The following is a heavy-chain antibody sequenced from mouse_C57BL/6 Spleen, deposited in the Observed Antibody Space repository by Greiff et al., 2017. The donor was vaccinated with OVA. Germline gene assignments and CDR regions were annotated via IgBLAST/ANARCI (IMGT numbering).Heavy chain of an antibody. CDR2: INPGSGGT. Sequence: QVQLKQSGAELVRPGTSVKVSCKASGYAFTNYLIEWVKQRPGQGLEWIGVINPGSGGTNYNEKFKGKATLTADKSSSTAYMQLSSLTSEDSAVYFCARGGGYSGDYWGQGTSVTVSS. V-gene: IGHV1-54*01. J-gene: IGHJ4*01. CDR3: ARGGGYSGDY. CDR1: GYAFTNYL. D-gene: IGHD2-14*01.